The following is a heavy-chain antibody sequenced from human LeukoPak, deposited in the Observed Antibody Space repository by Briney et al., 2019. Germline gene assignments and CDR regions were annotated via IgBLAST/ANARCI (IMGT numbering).Heavy chain of an antibody. J-gene: IGHJ4*02. CDR3: ARVAAAGTRGTLDY. V-gene: IGHV4-34*01. D-gene: IGHD6-13*01. Sequence: PSETLSLTCAVYGGSFSGYYWSWIRQPPGKGLEWIGEINHSGSTNYNPSLKSRVTISVDTSKNQFSLKLSSVTAADTAVYYCARVAAAGTRGTLDYWGQGTLVTVSS. CDR2: INHSGST. CDR1: GGSFSGYY.